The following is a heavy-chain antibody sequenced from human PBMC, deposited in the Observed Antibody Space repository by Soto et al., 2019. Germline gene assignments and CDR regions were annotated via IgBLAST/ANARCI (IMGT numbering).Heavy chain of an antibody. J-gene: IGHJ4*02. V-gene: IGHV3-49*04. CDR3: TSTTVTTYYFDY. Sequence: GGSLRLSCTASGFTFGDYAMSWVRQAPGKGLEWVGFIRGKAYGGTTEYAASVKGRFSISKDDSKSIAYLQMNSVKTEATDVYYCTSTTVTTYYFDYWGQGTLVTVSS. CDR1: GFTFGDYA. CDR2: IRGKAYGGTT. D-gene: IGHD4-4*01.